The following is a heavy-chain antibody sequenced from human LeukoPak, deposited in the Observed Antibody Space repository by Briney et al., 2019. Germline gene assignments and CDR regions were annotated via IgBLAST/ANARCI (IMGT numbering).Heavy chain of an antibody. J-gene: IGHJ4*02. CDR2: ISSSSSTI. CDR3: AKDLRVTTD. CDR1: GFTFSSYS. Sequence: GGSLRLSFAASGFTFSSYSMNWVRPAPGKGLGWVSYISSSSSTIYYADSVKGRFTISRDNAKNSLYLQMNSLRAEDTAVYYCAKDLRVTTDWGQGTLVTVSS. V-gene: IGHV3-48*01. D-gene: IGHD4-17*01.